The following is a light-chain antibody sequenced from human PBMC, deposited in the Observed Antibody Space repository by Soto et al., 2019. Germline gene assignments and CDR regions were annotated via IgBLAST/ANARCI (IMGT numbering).Light chain of an antibody. Sequence: ESVLTQSPGTLSLSPGERATLSCRASQSVSINYLAWYQQKPGQAPRLLIYGASTRATGIPARFSGSGSGTEFTLTISSLQSEDSATYYCQQYITHPYTFGQGTKVDIK. CDR1: QSVSIN. J-gene: IGKJ2*01. CDR3: QQYITHPYT. CDR2: GAS. V-gene: IGKV3-15*01.